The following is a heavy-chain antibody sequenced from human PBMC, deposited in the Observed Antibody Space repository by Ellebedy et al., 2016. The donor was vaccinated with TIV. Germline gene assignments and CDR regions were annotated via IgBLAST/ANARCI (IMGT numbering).Heavy chain of an antibody. D-gene: IGHD4-17*01. CDR2: ISGSGGST. CDR1: GFTFSSYA. Sequence: GESLKISCAASGFTFSSYAMSWVRQAPGKGLEWVSAISGSGGSTYYADSVKGRFTISRDNSKNTLYLQMNSLRAEDTAVYYCATGYGDYVGYWGQGTLVTVSS. J-gene: IGHJ4*02. CDR3: ATGYGDYVGY. V-gene: IGHV3-23*01.